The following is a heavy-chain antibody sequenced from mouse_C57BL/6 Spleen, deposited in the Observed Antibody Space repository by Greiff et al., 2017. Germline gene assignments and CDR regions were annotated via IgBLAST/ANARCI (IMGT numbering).Heavy chain of an antibody. CDR2: ISYDGSN. Sequence: EVQLQESGPGLVKPSQSLSLTCSVTGYSITSGYYWNWIRQFPGNKLEWMGYISYDGSNNYNPSLKNRISITRDTSKNQFFLKLNSVTTEDTATYYCARDEGYGSGYWGQGTTLTVSS. J-gene: IGHJ2*01. D-gene: IGHD1-1*01. CDR1: GYSITSGYY. CDR3: ARDEGYGSGY. V-gene: IGHV3-6*01.